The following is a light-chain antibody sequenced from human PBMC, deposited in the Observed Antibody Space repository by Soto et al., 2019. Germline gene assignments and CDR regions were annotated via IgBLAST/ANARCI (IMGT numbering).Light chain of an antibody. V-gene: IGKV1-12*01. CDR2: AAS. CDR3: QQYESYFT. J-gene: IGKJ2*01. Sequence: DIQLTQSPSSVSASIGDRVTISCRASQSIYKWLVWYQQKPGKAPKLLIYAASSLQSGVPSRFSDSGYGTEFTLTISSLQPEDSATYFCQQYESYFTFGQGTKLGLK. CDR1: QSIYKW.